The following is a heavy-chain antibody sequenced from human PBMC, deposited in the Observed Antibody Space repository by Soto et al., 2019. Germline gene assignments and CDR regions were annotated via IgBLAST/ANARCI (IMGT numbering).Heavy chain of an antibody. J-gene: IGHJ4*02. V-gene: IGHV4-31*03. CDR1: GGSISSGGYY. CDR2: NYYSVST. CDR3: PRDSRAGYHFY. D-gene: IGHD3-3*01. Sequence: SETLSLTCTVSGGSISSGGYYCSWIRQHPGKGLEWIGYNYYSVSTYYNPSLKSRVTISVDTSKNQFSLKLSSVTAADTAVYYCPRDSRAGYHFYWGQGTPVTVSS.